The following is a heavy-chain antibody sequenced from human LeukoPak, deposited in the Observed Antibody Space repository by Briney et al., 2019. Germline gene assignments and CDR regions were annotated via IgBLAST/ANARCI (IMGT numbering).Heavy chain of an antibody. J-gene: IGHJ4*02. CDR3: ASGRYGRYFDY. D-gene: IGHD5-18*01. CDR2: IYYSGST. CDR1: GGSISSYY. Sequence: SETLSLTCTVSGGSISSYYWSWIRQPPGKGLEWIGYIYYSGSTNYNPSPTSRVTISVDTSKNQFSLKLSSVTAADTAVYYCASGRYGRYFDYWGQGTLVTVSS. V-gene: IGHV4-59*01.